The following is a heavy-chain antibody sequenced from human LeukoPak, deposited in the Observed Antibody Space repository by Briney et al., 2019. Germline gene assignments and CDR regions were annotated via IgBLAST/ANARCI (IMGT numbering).Heavy chain of an antibody. Sequence: SETLSLTCAVYGGSFSGYYWSWIRQPPGKGLEWIGEINHSGSTNYNPSLKSRVTISVDTSKNQFSLKLSSVTAADTAVYYCARGGGGDTPLDVWGQGTTVTVSS. CDR3: ARGGGGDTPLDV. CDR1: GGSFSGYY. J-gene: IGHJ6*02. V-gene: IGHV4-34*01. CDR2: INHSGST. D-gene: IGHD3-16*01.